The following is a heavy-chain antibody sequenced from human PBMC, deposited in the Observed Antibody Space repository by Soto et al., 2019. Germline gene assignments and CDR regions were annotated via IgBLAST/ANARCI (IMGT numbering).Heavy chain of an antibody. V-gene: IGHV4-34*01. Sequence: PSETLSLTCAVYGGSFSGYYWSWIRQPPGKGLEWIGEINHSGSTNYNPSLKSRVTISVDTSKNQFSLKLSSVTAADTAVYYCARGLYYDYVWGSYRKFVPWGQGTLVTVSS. CDR1: GGSFSGYY. J-gene: IGHJ5*02. CDR2: INHSGST. D-gene: IGHD3-16*02. CDR3: ARGLYYDYVWGSYRKFVP.